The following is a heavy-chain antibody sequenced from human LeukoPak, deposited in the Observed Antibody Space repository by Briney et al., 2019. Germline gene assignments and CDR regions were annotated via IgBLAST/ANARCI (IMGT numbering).Heavy chain of an antibody. V-gene: IGHV4-39*01. J-gene: IGHJ4*02. D-gene: IGHD2/OR15-2a*01. Sequence: PSETLSLTCTVSGGSISSSGYYWAWIRQPPGRGLEWIGSISYSGTTFYNPSLKSRVTISADTSRNQFFLKLSSVTAADTAMYYCARRVIAATLDYWGRGTLVAVSA. CDR3: ARRVIAATLDY. CDR2: ISYSGTT. CDR1: GGSISSSGYY.